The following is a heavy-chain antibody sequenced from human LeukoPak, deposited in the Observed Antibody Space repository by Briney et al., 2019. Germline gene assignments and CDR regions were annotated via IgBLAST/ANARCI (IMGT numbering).Heavy chain of an antibody. CDR3: ARDYRRAFDI. V-gene: IGHV3-30*03. CDR1: GFTFSASG. J-gene: IGHJ3*02. Sequence: PGGSLRLSCAASGFTFSASGMHWVRQAPGKGLEWVAVISHDGSNKYYADSVKGRFTISRDNSKNTLYLQMNSLRAEDTAVYYCARDYRRAFDIWGQGTMVTVSS. CDR2: ISHDGSNK.